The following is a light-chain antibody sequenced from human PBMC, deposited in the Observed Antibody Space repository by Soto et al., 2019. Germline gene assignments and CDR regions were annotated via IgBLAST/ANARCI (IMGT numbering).Light chain of an antibody. CDR2: DVS. V-gene: IGLV2-11*01. J-gene: IGLJ1*01. CDR3: CSYAGSYTYV. Sequence: HSALTQPRSVSGSPGQSVTLSCTGTSSDVGGYNYVSWYQQHPGKAPKLMIYDVSKRPSGVPDRFSGSKSGNTASLTISGLQAEDEADYYCCSYAGSYTYVFGTGTKVTVL. CDR1: SSDVGGYNY.